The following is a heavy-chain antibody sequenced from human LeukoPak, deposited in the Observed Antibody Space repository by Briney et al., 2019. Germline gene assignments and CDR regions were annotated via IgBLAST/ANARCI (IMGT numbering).Heavy chain of an antibody. CDR2: INPNSGGT. CDR3: ARKGYSYGYYYYYYMDV. CDR1: GYTFTCYY. Sequence: ASVKVSCKASGYTFTCYYMHWVRQAPGQGLEWMGRINPNSGGTNYAQKFQGRVTMTRDTSISTAYMELSRLRSDDTAVYYCARKGYSYGYYYYYYMDVWGKGTTVTVSS. V-gene: IGHV1-2*06. J-gene: IGHJ6*03. D-gene: IGHD5-18*01.